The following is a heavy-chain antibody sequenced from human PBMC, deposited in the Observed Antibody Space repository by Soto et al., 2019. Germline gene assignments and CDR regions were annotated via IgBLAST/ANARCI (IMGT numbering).Heavy chain of an antibody. J-gene: IGHJ5*02. Sequence: QVQLVESGGGVVQPGRSLRLSCAASGFNLRNYAMHWVRQAPGKGLEWVAVISFDGNNDYYADSVRGRFSISRDNSKNTVYLQMNSLRVEATAVYYCARDDYFDSSGYYWGRWFDPWGQGTLVTVSS. CDR3: ARDDYFDSSGYYWGRWFDP. D-gene: IGHD3-22*01. CDR1: GFNLRNYA. CDR2: ISFDGNND. V-gene: IGHV3-30-3*01.